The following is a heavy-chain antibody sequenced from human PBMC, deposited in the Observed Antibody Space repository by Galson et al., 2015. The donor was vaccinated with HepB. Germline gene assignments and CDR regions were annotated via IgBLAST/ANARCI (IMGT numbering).Heavy chain of an antibody. CDR2: IRGEAYGGTT. D-gene: IGHD1-26*01. J-gene: IGHJ6*02. Sequence: SLRLSCAASGFTFDDFAVTWVRQAPGKGLEWVGFIRGEAYGGTTEYAASMQGRFTISRDDSKSIAYLQMNSLKIEDTAVYYCTRDSTSGTYYYSPYGMDVWGQGTTVTVSS. CDR1: GFTFDDFA. V-gene: IGHV3-49*04. CDR3: TRDSTSGTYYYSPYGMDV.